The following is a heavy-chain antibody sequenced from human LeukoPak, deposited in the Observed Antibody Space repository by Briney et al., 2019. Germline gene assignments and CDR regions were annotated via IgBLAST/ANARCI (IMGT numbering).Heavy chain of an antibody. CDR2: IYYSGST. Sequence: PSETLSLTCTVSGVSISSYYWSWIRQPPGKGLEWIGYIYYSGSTNYNPSLKSRVTISVDTSKNQFSLKLSSVTAADTAIYYCARDGRAGSLFAYWGQGTLVTVSS. V-gene: IGHV4-59*01. D-gene: IGHD6-19*01. J-gene: IGHJ4*02. CDR3: ARDGRAGSLFAY. CDR1: GVSISSYY.